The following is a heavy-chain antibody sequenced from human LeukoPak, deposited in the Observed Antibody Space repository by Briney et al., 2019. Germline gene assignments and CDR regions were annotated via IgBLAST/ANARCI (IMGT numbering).Heavy chain of an antibody. D-gene: IGHD6-19*01. CDR2: IYYSGST. J-gene: IGHJ4*02. Sequence: SQTLSLTCTVSGGSISSGGYYWSWIRQHPGKGLEWIGYIYYSGSTYYNPSLKSRVTISVDTSKNQFSLKLSSVAAADTAVYYCARDSKQWLVDYWGQGTLVTVSS. V-gene: IGHV4-31*03. CDR3: ARDSKQWLVDY. CDR1: GGSISSGGYY.